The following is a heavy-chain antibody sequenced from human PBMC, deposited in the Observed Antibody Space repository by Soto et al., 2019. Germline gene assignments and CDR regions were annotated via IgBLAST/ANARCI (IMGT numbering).Heavy chain of an antibody. Sequence: GASVKVSCKASADTFTVSYMSWVRQAPGQGLEWMGWINPKSGSTMYPQKFQGRVTMTWDTSISTAYMALTRLRSDDTAVYYCARDLAKGGGSAGFDYWGQGTLVTVSS. D-gene: IGHD1-26*01. CDR3: ARDLAKGGGSAGFDY. J-gene: IGHJ4*02. CDR1: ADTFTVSY. CDR2: INPKSGST. V-gene: IGHV1-2*02.